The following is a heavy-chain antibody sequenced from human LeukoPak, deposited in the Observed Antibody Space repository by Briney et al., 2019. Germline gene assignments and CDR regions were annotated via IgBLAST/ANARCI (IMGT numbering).Heavy chain of an antibody. J-gene: IGHJ4*02. Sequence: SETLSLTCTVSGGSISSTSSYWGWIRQPPGTGLEWIGSIYYSGSTYSNPSLKSRVTISVDTSKNQFSLRLSSVTAADTAVYYCARHLNNCGDDCYIFDYWGQGTLVTVSS. D-gene: IGHD2-21*01. CDR3: ARHLNNCGDDCYIFDY. V-gene: IGHV4-39*01. CDR2: IYYSGST. CDR1: GGSISSTSSY.